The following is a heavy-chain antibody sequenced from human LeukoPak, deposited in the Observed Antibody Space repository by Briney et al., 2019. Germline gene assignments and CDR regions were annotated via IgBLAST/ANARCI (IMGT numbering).Heavy chain of an antibody. J-gene: IGHJ5*02. CDR2: ISSSSSTI. CDR3: AKARVPYCSSTSCYSPPLT. V-gene: IGHV3-48*04. D-gene: IGHD2-2*01. CDR1: GFTFSSYS. Sequence: PGGSLRLSCAASGFTFSSYSMHWVRQAPGKGLEWVSYISSSSSTIYYADSVKGRFTISRDNAKNSLYLQMNSLRAEDTAVYYCAKARVPYCSSTSCYSPPLTWGQGTLVTVSS.